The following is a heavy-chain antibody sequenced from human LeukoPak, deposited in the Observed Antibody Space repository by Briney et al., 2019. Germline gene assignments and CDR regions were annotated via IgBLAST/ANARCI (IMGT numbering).Heavy chain of an antibody. V-gene: IGHV4-34*01. J-gene: IGHJ4*02. CDR2: INHNGST. CDR3: AREPLPYYYDSSGYRGSYYFDY. Sequence: PSETLSLTCAVYGGSFSGYYWSWIRQPPGKGLEWIGEINHNGSTNYNPSLKSRVTISVDTSKNQFSLKLSSVTAADTAVYYCAREPLPYYYDSSGYRGSYYFDYWGQGTLVTVSS. CDR1: GGSFSGYY. D-gene: IGHD3-22*01.